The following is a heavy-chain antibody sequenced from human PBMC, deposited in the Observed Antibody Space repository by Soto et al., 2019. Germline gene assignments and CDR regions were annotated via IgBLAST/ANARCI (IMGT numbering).Heavy chain of an antibody. CDR1: GFTVSSNY. CDR3: AREGGYYDSSGYLDRPFDY. J-gene: IGHJ4*02. Sequence: PGGSLRLSCAASGFTVSSNYMSWVRQAPGKGLEWVSVIYSGGSTYYADSVKGRFTISRDNSKNTLYLQMNSLRAEGTAVYYCAREGGYYDSSGYLDRPFDYWGQGTLVTVSS. D-gene: IGHD3-22*01. V-gene: IGHV3-53*01. CDR2: IYSGGST.